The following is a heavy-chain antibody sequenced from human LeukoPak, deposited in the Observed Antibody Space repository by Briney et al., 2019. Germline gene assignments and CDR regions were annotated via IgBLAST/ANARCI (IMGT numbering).Heavy chain of an antibody. CDR3: ARRNFFDY. Sequence: GGSLRLSCAASGFTFTSYSMNWVRQAPGKGLEWVSSISSSSNYIYYADSVKGRFTISRDNAKNSLYLQMNSLRAEDTAVYYCARRNFFDYWGQGTLVTVSS. J-gene: IGHJ4*02. CDR2: ISSSSNYI. CDR1: GFTFTSYS. V-gene: IGHV3-21*01.